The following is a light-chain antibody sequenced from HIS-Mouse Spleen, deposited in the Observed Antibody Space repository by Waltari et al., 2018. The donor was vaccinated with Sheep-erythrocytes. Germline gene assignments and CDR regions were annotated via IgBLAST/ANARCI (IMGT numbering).Light chain of an antibody. CDR1: SSDVGGYNY. CDR3: CAYAGSYTWV. Sequence: QSALTQPRSVSGSPGQSVTISCTGTSSDVGGYNYVSWYQQHPGKAPKLMIYDVSTRPPGDPDRFSGSKSGNTASLTISGLQAEDEADYYCCAYAGSYTWVFGGGTKLTVL. V-gene: IGLV2-11*01. J-gene: IGLJ3*02. CDR2: DVS.